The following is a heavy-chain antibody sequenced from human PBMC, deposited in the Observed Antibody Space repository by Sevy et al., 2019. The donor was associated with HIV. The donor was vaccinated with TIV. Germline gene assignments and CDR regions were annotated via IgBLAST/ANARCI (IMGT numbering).Heavy chain of an antibody. Sequence: GGSLRLSCAASGFTFSNYGIHWVRQAPGKGLEWVAVTWYDGNNKNYTHSVKGRFTLSRDNSKKTLYLQVNSLRAEDTAVYYCAGGPLRYCSSTSCYEGDYYYYGMDVWGQGTTVTVSS. V-gene: IGHV3-33*01. CDR3: AGGPLRYCSSTSCYEGDYYYYGMDV. D-gene: IGHD2-2*01. CDR1: GFTFSNYG. CDR2: TWYDGNNK. J-gene: IGHJ6*02.